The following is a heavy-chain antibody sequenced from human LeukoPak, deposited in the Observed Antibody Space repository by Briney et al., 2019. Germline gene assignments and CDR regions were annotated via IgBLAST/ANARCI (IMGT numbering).Heavy chain of an antibody. CDR1: GYTFTGYY. D-gene: IGHD3-22*01. Sequence: GASVKVSCKASGYTFTGYYMHWVRQAPGQGLEWMGWINPNSGGTNYAQKFQGRVTMTRDTSISTAYMELSRLRSDDTAVYYCARGEYYDSSGYSDYWGQGTLVTVSS. CDR3: ARGEYYDSSGYSDY. J-gene: IGHJ4*02. V-gene: IGHV1-2*02. CDR2: INPNSGGT.